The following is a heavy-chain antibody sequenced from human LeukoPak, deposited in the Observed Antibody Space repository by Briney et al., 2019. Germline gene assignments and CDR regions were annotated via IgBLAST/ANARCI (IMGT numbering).Heavy chain of an antibody. CDR3: ARHSYDSSDFHYMDV. CDR1: GYSFTSYW. J-gene: IGHJ6*03. V-gene: IGHV5-51*01. CDR2: IYPDDSDT. Sequence: GQSLKISCKGSGYSFTSYWIGWVRQMPGKGLEWMGIIYPDDSDTRYSPSFQGQVTISADKSISTAYLQWSTLRASDTAIYYCARHSYDSSDFHYMDVWGKGTTVTISS. D-gene: IGHD3-22*01.